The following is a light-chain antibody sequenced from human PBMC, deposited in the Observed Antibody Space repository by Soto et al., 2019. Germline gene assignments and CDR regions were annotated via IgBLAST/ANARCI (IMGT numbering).Light chain of an antibody. CDR3: QQANSFPWT. Sequence: DIQMTQSPSYVSASVGDRVTITCRASQVIGSWLAWYQQKPGKAPKLLIYAASSLHSGVPSSFSGSGSGTDFTLTISSLQREDSATYYCQQANSFPWTFGQGTKVEIK. J-gene: IGKJ1*01. V-gene: IGKV1-12*01. CDR2: AAS. CDR1: QVIGSW.